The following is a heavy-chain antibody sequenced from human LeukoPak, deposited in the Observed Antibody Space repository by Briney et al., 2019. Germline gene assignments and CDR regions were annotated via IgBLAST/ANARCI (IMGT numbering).Heavy chain of an antibody. CDR3: ARGKVVTMVRGVIITYFDY. CDR1: GGSFSSYG. V-gene: IGHV1-18*01. Sequence: ASVKVSCKASGGSFSSYGISWVRQAPGQGLEWMGWISAYNGNTSYAQKFQGRVTMTRDTSTSTVYMELSSLRSEDTAVYYCARGKVVTMVRGVIITYFDYWGQGTLVTVSS. CDR2: ISAYNGNT. J-gene: IGHJ4*02. D-gene: IGHD3-10*01.